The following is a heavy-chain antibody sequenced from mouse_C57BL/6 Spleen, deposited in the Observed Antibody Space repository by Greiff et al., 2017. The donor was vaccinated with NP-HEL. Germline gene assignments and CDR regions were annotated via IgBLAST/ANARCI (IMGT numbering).Heavy chain of an antibody. CDR1: GFSLSTFGMG. J-gene: IGHJ2*01. D-gene: IGHD1-1*01. CDR2: IWWDDDK. CDR3: ARIRGYYGSSQYYFDY. V-gene: IGHV8-8*01. Sequence: QVTLKVSGPGILQPSQTLSLTCSFSGFSLSTFGMGVGWIRQPSGNGLEWLAHIWWDDDKYYNPALKSRLTISKDTSKNQVFLKIANVDTADTATYYCARIRGYYGSSQYYFDYWGQGTTLTVSS.